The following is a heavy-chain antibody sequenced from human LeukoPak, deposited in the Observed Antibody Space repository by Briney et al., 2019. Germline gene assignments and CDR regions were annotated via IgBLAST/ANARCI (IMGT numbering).Heavy chain of an antibody. D-gene: IGHD3-3*01. CDR1: GGSISSNNYY. J-gene: IGHJ4*02. V-gene: IGHV4-39*07. CDR2: VDYGGST. Sequence: SETLSLTCTVSGGSISSNNYYWGWIRQPPGKGLEWIGSVDYGGSTYYNPSLKSRVIISVDTSKNQFSLKLSSVTAADTAVYYCARAPYDFWSGYYGGLYFDYWGQGTLVTVSS. CDR3: ARAPYDFWSGYYGGLYFDY.